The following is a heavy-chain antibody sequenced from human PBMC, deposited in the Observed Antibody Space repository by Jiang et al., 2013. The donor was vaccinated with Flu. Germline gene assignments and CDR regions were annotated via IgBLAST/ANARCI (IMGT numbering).Heavy chain of an antibody. CDR3: ARSRGVGAIFGY. Sequence: NYAQKFQGWVTMTRDTSISTAYMELSRLRSDDTAVYYCARSRGVGAIFGYWGQGTLVTVSS. V-gene: IGHV1-2*04. J-gene: IGHJ4*02. D-gene: IGHD1-26*01.